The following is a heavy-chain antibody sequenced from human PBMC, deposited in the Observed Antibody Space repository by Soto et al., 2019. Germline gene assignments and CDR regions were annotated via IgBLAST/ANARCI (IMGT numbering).Heavy chain of an antibody. J-gene: IGHJ6*02. CDR3: ARGIYCSSTSCPYYYYGMDV. Sequence: VGSLRLSCAASGFTFSSYSMNWVRQAPGKGLEWVSSISSSSSYIYYADSVKGRFTISRDNAKNSLYLQMNSLRAEDTAVYYCARGIYCSSTSCPYYYYGMDVWGQGTTVTVSS. V-gene: IGHV3-21*01. D-gene: IGHD2-2*01. CDR1: GFTFSSYS. CDR2: ISSSSSYI.